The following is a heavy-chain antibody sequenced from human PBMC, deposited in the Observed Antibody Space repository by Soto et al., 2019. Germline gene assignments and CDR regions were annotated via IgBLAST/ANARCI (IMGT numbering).Heavy chain of an antibody. J-gene: IGHJ4*02. V-gene: IGHV3-23*01. CDR3: AKEDTSSGSLDY. Sequence: EVQLLESGGGVVLPGGSLRLSCAASGFPFGENAMSWVRQAPGKGLEWVSGISDSGATTYYADSVRGRFTISRDNSKNTLYLQMKSLRAEDSASYYCAKEDTSSGSLDYWGQGALVTVSS. D-gene: IGHD6-19*01. CDR2: ISDSGATT. CDR1: GFPFGENA.